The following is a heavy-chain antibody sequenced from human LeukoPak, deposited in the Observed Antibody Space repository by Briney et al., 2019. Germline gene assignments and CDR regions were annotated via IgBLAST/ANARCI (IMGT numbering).Heavy chain of an antibody. D-gene: IGHD3-10*01. CDR1: GFTFSSYA. Sequence: GGSLRLSCAASGFTFSSYAMSWVRQAPGKGLEWVANIKQDGSEKYYVDSVKGRFTISRDNAKNSLFLQMNSLRAEDTAVYYYVRRYYYGSGSYAFDYWGQGTLVTISS. CDR3: VRRYYYGSGSYAFDY. CDR2: IKQDGSEK. V-gene: IGHV3-7*01. J-gene: IGHJ4*02.